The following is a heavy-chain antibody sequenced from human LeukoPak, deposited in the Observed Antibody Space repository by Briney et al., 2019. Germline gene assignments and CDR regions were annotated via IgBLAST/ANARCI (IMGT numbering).Heavy chain of an antibody. Sequence: GGSLRLSCAASAFTLSSYWMHWVRQAPGKGLVWVSRINSDGSSTSYADSVKGRFTISRDNAKNTLYLQMNSLRAEDTDVYYCARAYGSGSYYNGLDYWGQGTLVTVSS. D-gene: IGHD3-10*01. CDR2: INSDGSST. CDR3: ARAYGSGSYYNGLDY. CDR1: AFTLSSYW. J-gene: IGHJ4*02. V-gene: IGHV3-74*01.